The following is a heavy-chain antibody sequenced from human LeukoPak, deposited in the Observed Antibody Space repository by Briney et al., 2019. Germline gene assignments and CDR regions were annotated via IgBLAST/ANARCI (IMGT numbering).Heavy chain of an antibody. D-gene: IGHD2-15*01. CDR3: TRGVRMDIVVVVAAAFDY. V-gene: IGHV3-49*03. CDR2: IRSKAYGGTT. Sequence: GGNLRLSCTASGFTFGDYAMSWFRQAQGKGLEWVGFIRSKAYGGTTEYAASVKGRFTISRDDSKSIAYLQMNSLKTEDTAVYYCTRGVRMDIVVVVAAAFDYWGQGTLVTVSS. J-gene: IGHJ4*02. CDR1: GFTFGDYA.